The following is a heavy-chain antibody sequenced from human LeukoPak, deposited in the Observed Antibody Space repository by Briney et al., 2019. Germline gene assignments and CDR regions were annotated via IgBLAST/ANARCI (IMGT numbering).Heavy chain of an antibody. CDR2: MNPNSGNT. D-gene: IGHD6-19*01. J-gene: IGHJ4*02. Sequence: ASVKVSCKASGYTFTSYDINWVRQATGQGLEWMGWMNPNSGNTGYAQKFQGRVTMTRNTSISTAYMELSSLRSEDTAVYYCARGLRGYSSGWYLFGYCGQGTLVTVSS. V-gene: IGHV1-8*01. CDR1: GYTFTSYD. CDR3: ARGLRGYSSGWYLFGY.